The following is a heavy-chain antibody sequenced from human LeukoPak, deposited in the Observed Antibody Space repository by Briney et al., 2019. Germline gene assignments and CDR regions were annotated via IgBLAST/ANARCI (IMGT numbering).Heavy chain of an antibody. D-gene: IGHD2/OR15-2a*01. CDR3: ASLSMSPDYYYYYMDV. CDR1: GYTFTGYY. V-gene: IGHV1-69*05. Sequence: GASVKVSCKASGYTFTGYYMHWVRQAPGQGLEWMGGIIPIFGTANYAQKFQGRVTITTDESTSTAYMELSSLRSEDTAVYYCASLSMSPDYYYYYMDVWGKGTTVTVSS. CDR2: IIPIFGTA. J-gene: IGHJ6*03.